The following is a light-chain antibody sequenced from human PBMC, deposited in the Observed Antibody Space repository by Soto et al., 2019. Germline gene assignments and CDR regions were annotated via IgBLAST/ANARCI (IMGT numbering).Light chain of an antibody. V-gene: IGLV4-69*01. Sequence: LVLTQSPSASASLGASVKLTCTLSSGHSSYAIAWHQQQPEKGPRYLMKLNSDGSHYKGGGIPDRFSGSSSGAERYLTISSLQSEDEADYYCQTWGTGIQVFGTGTKLTVL. CDR3: QTWGTGIQV. CDR2: LNSDGSH. J-gene: IGLJ1*01. CDR1: SGHSSYA.